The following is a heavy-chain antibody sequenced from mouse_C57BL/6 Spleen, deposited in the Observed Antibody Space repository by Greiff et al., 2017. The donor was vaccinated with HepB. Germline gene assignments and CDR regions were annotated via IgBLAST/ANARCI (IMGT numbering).Heavy chain of an antibody. D-gene: IGHD2-4*01. CDR3: TSYDYDDGGYAMDY. V-gene: IGHV14-4*01. J-gene: IGHJ4*01. CDR2: IDPENGDT. Sequence: VQLQQSGAELVRPGASVKLSCTASGFNIKDDYMHWVKQRPEQGLEWIGWIDPENGDTEYASKFQGKATITADTSSNTAYLQLSSLTSEDTAVYYCTSYDYDDGGYAMDYWGQGTSVTVSS. CDR1: GFNIKDDY.